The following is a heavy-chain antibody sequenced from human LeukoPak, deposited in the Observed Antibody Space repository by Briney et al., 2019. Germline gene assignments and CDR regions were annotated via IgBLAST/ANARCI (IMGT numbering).Heavy chain of an antibody. CDR1: GDSVSSNSAA. Sequence: SQTLSLACAISGDSVSSNSAAWNWIRQPPSRGLEWLGWTYYRSKWYNDYAVSVKSRITINPDTSKNQFSLQLNSVTPEDTAVYYCARDLSLNHPWKYYFDYWGQGTLVTVSS. CDR3: ARDLSLNHPWKYYFDY. J-gene: IGHJ4*02. CDR2: TYYRSKWYN. V-gene: IGHV6-1*01. D-gene: IGHD1-1*01.